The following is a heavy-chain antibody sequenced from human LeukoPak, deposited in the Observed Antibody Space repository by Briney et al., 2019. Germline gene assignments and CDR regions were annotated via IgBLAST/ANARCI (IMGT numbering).Heavy chain of an antibody. V-gene: IGHV1-2*02. J-gene: IGHJ5*02. CDR2: INPNSGGT. CDR1: GYTFTGYY. Sequence: ASVKVSCKASGYTFTGYYMHWVRQAPGQGLEWMGWINPNSGGTNYAQKFQGRVTMTRDTSISTAYMDLSRLRSDDTAVYYCARGMGVLVPAATWFDPWGQGTLVTVSS. D-gene: IGHD2-2*01. CDR3: ARGMGVLVPAATWFDP.